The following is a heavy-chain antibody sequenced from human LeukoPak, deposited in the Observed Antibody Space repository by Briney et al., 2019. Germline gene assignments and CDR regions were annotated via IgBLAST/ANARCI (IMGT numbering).Heavy chain of an antibody. CDR1: GFTFNNYR. D-gene: IGHD3-22*01. CDR2: IYGGGDNI. CDR3: AKADSYYYDSSGYYPPLQIDY. J-gene: IGHJ4*02. V-gene: IGHV3-21*04. Sequence: GGSLRLSCTASGFTFNNYRMNWVRQAPGKGLEWVSTIYGGGDNIHYADSVKGRFTISRDNAKNSLYLQMNSLRAEDTALYYCAKADSYYYDSSGYYPPLQIDYWGQGTLVTVSS.